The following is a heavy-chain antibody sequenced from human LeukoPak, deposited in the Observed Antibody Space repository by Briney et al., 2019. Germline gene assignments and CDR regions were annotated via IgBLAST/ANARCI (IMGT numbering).Heavy chain of an antibody. Sequence: VGSLRLSCAASGVTSSSYWMSCVREAPGQGLEWGAVISYDGSNKYYADSVKGRFTIARDNSKTTLYLQMNSLRAEATAVYYCAKDSGYSYGDSFDYWGQGTLVTVSS. V-gene: IGHV3-30*18. CDR3: AKDSGYSYGDSFDY. D-gene: IGHD5-18*01. J-gene: IGHJ4*02. CDR2: ISYDGSNK. CDR1: GVTSSSYW.